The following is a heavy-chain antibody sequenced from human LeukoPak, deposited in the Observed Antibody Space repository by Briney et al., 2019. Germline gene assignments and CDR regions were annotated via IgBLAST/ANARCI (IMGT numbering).Heavy chain of an antibody. J-gene: IGHJ4*02. Sequence: PGGSLRLSCAASGFSFNTYAMHWVRQAPGKGLEYVSAINYNGDRTYYANSVKGRFIISRDNSRKTLLLQMGGLRAEDTAVYYCARDSGGDAYNDYFDSWGQGTLVTVSS. CDR2: INYNGDRT. CDR1: GFSFNTYA. V-gene: IGHV3-64*01. D-gene: IGHD5-24*01. CDR3: ARDSGGDAYNDYFDS.